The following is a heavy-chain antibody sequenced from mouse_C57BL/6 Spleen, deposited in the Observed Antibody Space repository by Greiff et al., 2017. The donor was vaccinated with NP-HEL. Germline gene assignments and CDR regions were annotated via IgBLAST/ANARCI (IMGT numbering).Heavy chain of an antibody. CDR2: ISNGGGST. Sequence: EVKLVESGGGLVQPGGSLKLSCAASGFTFSDYYMYWVRQTPEKRLEWVAYISNGGGSTYYPDTVKGRFTISRDNAKNTLYLQMSRLKSEDTAMYYCARHGYYGSSQFFYWYFDVWGTGTTVTVSS. D-gene: IGHD1-1*01. V-gene: IGHV5-12*01. CDR1: GFTFSDYY. J-gene: IGHJ1*03. CDR3: ARHGYYGSSQFFYWYFDV.